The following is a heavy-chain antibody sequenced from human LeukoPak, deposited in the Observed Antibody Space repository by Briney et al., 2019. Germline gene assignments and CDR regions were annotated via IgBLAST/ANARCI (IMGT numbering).Heavy chain of an antibody. Sequence: KPSETPSLTCTVSGGSISSGGYYWSWIRQHPGKGLEWIGYIYYSGSTYYNPSLKSRVTISVDTSKNQFSLKLSSVTAADTAVYYCARGFQYYYDSSGYPVGYPIQHWGQGTWSPSPQ. J-gene: IGHJ1*01. CDR1: GGSISSGGYY. CDR3: ARGFQYYYDSSGYPVGYPIQH. V-gene: IGHV4-31*03. D-gene: IGHD3-22*01. CDR2: IYYSGST.